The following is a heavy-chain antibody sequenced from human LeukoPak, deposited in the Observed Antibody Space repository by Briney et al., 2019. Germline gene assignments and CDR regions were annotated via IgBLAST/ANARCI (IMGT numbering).Heavy chain of an antibody. CDR2: ISSNGGST. J-gene: IGHJ4*02. D-gene: IGHD3-10*01. V-gene: IGHV3-64D*06. CDR1: GFTFSRYA. CDR3: VKDGSGSYYTYYFDY. Sequence: GGSLRLSCSASGFTFSRYAMHWVRQAPGKGLKYVSAISSNGGSTYYADSVKGRFTISRDNSKNTLYLQMSSLRAEDTAVYYCVKDGSGSYYTYYFDYWGQGTLVTVSS.